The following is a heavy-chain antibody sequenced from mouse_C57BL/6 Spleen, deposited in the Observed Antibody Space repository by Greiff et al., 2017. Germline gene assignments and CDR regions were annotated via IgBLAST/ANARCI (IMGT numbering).Heavy chain of an antibody. CDR3: ARVGDGSSYRYWYFDV. D-gene: IGHD1-1*01. J-gene: IGHJ1*03. Sequence: QVQLQQPGAELVMPGASVKLSCKASGYTFTSYWMHWVKQRPGQGLEWIGEIDPSDSYTNYNQKFKGKSTLTVDKSSSTAYMPLSSLTSEDSAVYYCARVGDGSSYRYWYFDVWGTGTTVTVSS. V-gene: IGHV1-69*01. CDR2: IDPSDSYT. CDR1: GYTFTSYW.